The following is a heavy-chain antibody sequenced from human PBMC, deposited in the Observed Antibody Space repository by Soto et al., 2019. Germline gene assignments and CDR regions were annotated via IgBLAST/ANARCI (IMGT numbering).Heavy chain of an antibody. D-gene: IGHD1-1*01. CDR3: HLSAWTVTTNYHYGADS. CDR1: NFTFSIYT. J-gene: IGHJ6*02. V-gene: IGHV3-21*01. CDR2: IVSVGDQI. Sequence: PWGSLRLSCAASNFTFSIYTMNWVRQAPGKGLEWVSSIVSVGDQIYYADSVKGRFTISRDSANHSLYLQMNTLRAEDTAVYYFHLSAWTVTTNYHYGADSWGQGTTVTLSS.